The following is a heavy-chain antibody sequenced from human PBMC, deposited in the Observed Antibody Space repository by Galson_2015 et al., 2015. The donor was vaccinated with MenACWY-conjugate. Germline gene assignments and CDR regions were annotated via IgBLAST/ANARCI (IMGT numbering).Heavy chain of an antibody. Sequence: ETLSLTCTVSGYSIRSGYYWGWVRQPPGKGLEWIGSLYHTGSTYYNPSLKSRVTISVDTSKNQFSLNLSSMTAADTAVYYCVGPPEGDASGTYYANYWGQETLVTVSS. CDR3: VGPPEGDASGTYYANY. D-gene: IGHD3-10*01. V-gene: IGHV4-38-2*02. CDR2: LYHTGST. J-gene: IGHJ4*02. CDR1: GYSIRSGYY.